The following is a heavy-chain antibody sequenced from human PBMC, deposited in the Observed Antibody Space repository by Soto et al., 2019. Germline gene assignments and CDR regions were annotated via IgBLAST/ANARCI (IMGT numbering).Heavy chain of an antibody. V-gene: IGHV1-18*01. CDR3: ARYRRGYGDYVSFDY. J-gene: IGHJ4*02. Sequence: GASVKVSCKASGYTFTSYGISWVRQAPGQGLEWMGWISAYNGNTNYAQKLQGRVTMTTDTSTSTAYMELRSLRSDDTAVYYCARYRRGYGDYVSFDYWGKGTLVTVSS. CDR1: GYTFTSYG. D-gene: IGHD4-17*01. CDR2: ISAYNGNT.